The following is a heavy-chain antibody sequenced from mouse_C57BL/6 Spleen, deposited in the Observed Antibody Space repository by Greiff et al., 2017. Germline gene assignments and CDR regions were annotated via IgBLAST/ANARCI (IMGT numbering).Heavy chain of an antibody. CDR1: GYAFSSSW. D-gene: IGHD2-1*01. CDR3: AREGDGNCLDY. V-gene: IGHV1-82*01. CDR2: IYPGDGDT. J-gene: IGHJ2*01. Sequence: QVQLQQSGPELVKPGASVKISCKASGYAFSSSWMNWVKQRPGKGLEWIGRIYPGDGDTNYNGKFKGKATLTADKSSSTAYMQLSSLTSEDSAVYFCAREGDGNCLDYWGQGTTLTVSS.